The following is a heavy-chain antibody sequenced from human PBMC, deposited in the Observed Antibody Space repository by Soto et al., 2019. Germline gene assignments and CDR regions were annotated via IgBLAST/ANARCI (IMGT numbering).Heavy chain of an antibody. Sequence: ASVKVSCKASGGTFSSYAISWVRQAPGQGLEWMGGIIPIFGTANYAQKFQGRVTITADESTSTAYIELSSLRSEDTAVYYCAVDTAMVLAFDIWGQGTMVTVSS. J-gene: IGHJ3*02. CDR3: AVDTAMVLAFDI. D-gene: IGHD5-18*01. CDR2: IIPIFGTA. V-gene: IGHV1-69*13. CDR1: GGTFSSYA.